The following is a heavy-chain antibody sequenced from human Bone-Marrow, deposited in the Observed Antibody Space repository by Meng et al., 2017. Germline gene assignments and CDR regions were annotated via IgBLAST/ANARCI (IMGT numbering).Heavy chain of an antibody. Sequence: QGQLQESGPGLVKPSGTLSLTRAVSGGSISSSNWGSWVRQPPGKGLEWIGEIYHSGSTNYNPSLKSRVTISVDKSKNQFSLKLSSVTAADTAVYYCARARGIAVAEPWDYWGQGTLVTVSS. V-gene: IGHV4-4*02. J-gene: IGHJ4*02. CDR2: IYHSGST. D-gene: IGHD6-19*01. CDR3: ARARGIAVAEPWDY. CDR1: GGSISSSNW.